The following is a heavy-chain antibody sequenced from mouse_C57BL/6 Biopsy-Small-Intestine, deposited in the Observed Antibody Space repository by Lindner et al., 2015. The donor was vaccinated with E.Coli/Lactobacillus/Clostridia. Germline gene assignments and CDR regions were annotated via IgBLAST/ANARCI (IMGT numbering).Heavy chain of an antibody. CDR2: INPGSGGT. J-gene: IGHJ3*01. CDR3: ARPRGSSYWFAY. Sequence: VQLQESGPELVKPGASVKVSCKASGYAFTNYLIEWVKQRPGQGLEWIGVINPGSGGTNYNEKFKGKATFTADTSSNTAYMQLSSLTTEDSAIYYCARPRGSSYWFAYWGQGTLVTVSA. D-gene: IGHD1-1*01. V-gene: IGHV1-54*02. CDR1: GYAFTNYL.